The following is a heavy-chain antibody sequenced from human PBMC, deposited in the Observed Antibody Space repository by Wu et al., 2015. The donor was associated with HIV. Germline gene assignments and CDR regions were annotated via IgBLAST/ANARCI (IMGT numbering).Heavy chain of an antibody. Sequence: QVQLVQSGTEVKKPETSVTISCKASGYTFTDYYIHWVRQAPGQGLEWVGMTNPSGGNTRFAQKFRGRATMTRDTSATTVNMNLRYLKEEDTALYYCARIEYRSGWMGIDYWGQGTLVTVSS. J-gene: IGHJ4*02. CDR1: GYTFTDYY. CDR3: ARIEYRSGWMGIDY. CDR2: TNPSGGNT. D-gene: IGHD6-19*01. V-gene: IGHV1-46*01.